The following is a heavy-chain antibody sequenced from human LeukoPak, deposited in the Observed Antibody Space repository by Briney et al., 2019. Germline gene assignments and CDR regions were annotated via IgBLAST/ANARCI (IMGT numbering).Heavy chain of an antibody. CDR1: GFIFSQYS. V-gene: IGHV3-48*01. Sequence: PGGSLRLSCAASGFIFSQYSINWVRQAPGKGLEWVSHIRSTGDTFYADSVKGRFTISRDNARNSLYLQMNSLRAEDTAMCYCARDAGNSGYGCDLWGQGTLVTVSS. J-gene: IGHJ5*02. CDR2: IRSTGDT. CDR3: ARDAGNSGYGCDL. D-gene: IGHD5-12*01.